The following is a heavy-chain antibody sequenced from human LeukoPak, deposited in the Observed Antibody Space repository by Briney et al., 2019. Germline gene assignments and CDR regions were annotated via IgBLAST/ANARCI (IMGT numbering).Heavy chain of an antibody. CDR1: GDSVSNNA. J-gene: IGHJ3*02. V-gene: IGHV6-1*01. Sequence: SQTLSLTCVISGDSVSNNAWNWVRQTPSGGLECLGRTYYDSKWYNHYVESVKSRISINPDTSKNQFSLQLNSVTPEDTAVYYCARGWARDGFNIWSEGTMVSVSS. D-gene: IGHD6-13*01. CDR3: ARGWARDGFNI. CDR2: TYYDSKWYN.